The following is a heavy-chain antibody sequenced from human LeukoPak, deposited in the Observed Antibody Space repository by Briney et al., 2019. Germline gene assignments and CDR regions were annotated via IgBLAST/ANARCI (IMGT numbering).Heavy chain of an antibody. CDR2: ITYDGITT. D-gene: IGHD2-2*01. CDR1: GFTLSSCG. J-gene: IGHJ4*02. Sequence: GGFLRLSCVASGFTLSSCGMHWVRQAPGKGLEWVAVITYDGITTYSDDSVKGRFTISRDTSKSTLHLQMNNLRPEDTAVYFCVKEQGSGYYSTADYWGRGTLVNVSS. CDR3: VKEQGSGYYSTADY. V-gene: IGHV3-30*18.